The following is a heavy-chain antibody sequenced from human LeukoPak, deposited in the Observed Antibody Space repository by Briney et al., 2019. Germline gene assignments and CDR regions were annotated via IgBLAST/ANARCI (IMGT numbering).Heavy chain of an antibody. J-gene: IGHJ6*02. CDR1: GGSFSGYY. V-gene: IGHV4-34*01. CDR3: ASIYDFYGMDV. D-gene: IGHD3-3*01. Sequence: SETLSLTCAVYGGSFSGYYWSWIRQPPGKGLEWIGGINHSGSTNYNPSLKSRVTISVDTSKNQFSLKLSSVTAADTAVYYCASIYDFYGMDVWGQGTTVTVSS. CDR2: INHSGST.